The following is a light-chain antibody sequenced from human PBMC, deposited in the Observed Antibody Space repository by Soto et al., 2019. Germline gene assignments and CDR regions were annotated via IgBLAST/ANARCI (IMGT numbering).Light chain of an antibody. V-gene: IGLV2-14*01. CDR2: EVT. Sequence: QSALTQPASVSGSPGQSITISCTGTSSDVGGYNYDSWYQQHPGKAPKLMIYEVTNRPSGVSNRFSGSKSGNTASLTISGLQAEDEADYYCSSYTSSSTLAFGGGTKVTVL. CDR1: SSDVGGYNY. J-gene: IGLJ3*02. CDR3: SSYTSSSTLA.